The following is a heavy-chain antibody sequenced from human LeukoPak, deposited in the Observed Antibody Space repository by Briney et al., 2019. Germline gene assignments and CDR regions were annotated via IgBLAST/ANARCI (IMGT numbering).Heavy chain of an antibody. CDR2: ISSSSSTI. Sequence: PGGSLRLSCAASGFTFSSYSMNWVRQAPGKGLEWVSYISSSSSTIYYADSVKGRFTISRDNAKNSLYLQMNSLRAEDTAVYYCARGDVYYYDSSGQFDYWGQGTLVTVSS. CDR3: ARGDVYYYDSSGQFDY. J-gene: IGHJ4*02. CDR1: GFTFSSYS. D-gene: IGHD3-22*01. V-gene: IGHV3-48*04.